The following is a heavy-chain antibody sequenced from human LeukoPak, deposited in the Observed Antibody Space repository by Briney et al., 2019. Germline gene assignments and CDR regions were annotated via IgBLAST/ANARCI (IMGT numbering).Heavy chain of an antibody. CDR2: IYTGGST. CDR1: GFTVSSNY. CDR3: AKSSPIVLMVYAIFLYFDY. V-gene: IGHV3-53*01. J-gene: IGHJ4*02. Sequence: PGGSLRLSCAASGFTVSSNYMSWVRQAPGKGLEWVSVIYTGGSTYYTDSVKGRFTISRDNSKNTLYLQMNSLRAEDTAVYYCAKSSPIVLMVYAIFLYFDYWGQGTLVTVSS. D-gene: IGHD2-8*01.